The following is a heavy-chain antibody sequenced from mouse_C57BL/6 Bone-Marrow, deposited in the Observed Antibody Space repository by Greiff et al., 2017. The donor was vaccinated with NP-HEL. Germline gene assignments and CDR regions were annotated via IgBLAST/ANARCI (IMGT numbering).Heavy chain of an antibody. CDR1: GFTFSSYA. D-gene: IGHD1-1*01. CDR3: ARALYYGSSYNFDY. Sequence: EVHLVESGGGLVKPGGSLKLSCAASGFTFSSYAMSWVRQTPEKRLEWVATIRDGGSYTYYPDNVKGRFTISRDNAENNLYLQMSHLKSEDTAMYYCARALYYGSSYNFDYWGQGTTLTVSS. J-gene: IGHJ2*01. CDR2: IRDGGSYT. V-gene: IGHV5-4*01.